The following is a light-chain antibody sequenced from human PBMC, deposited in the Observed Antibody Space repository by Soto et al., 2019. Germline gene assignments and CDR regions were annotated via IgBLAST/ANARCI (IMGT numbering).Light chain of an antibody. CDR1: QGISNL. V-gene: IGKV1-17*01. CDR2: ATS. CDR3: LQHNTYPYT. J-gene: IGKJ2*01. Sequence: DIQMTQSPSSLSASVGDRVTITCRASQGISNLLGWFQHKPGKAPKRLIYATSSLQGGVPSRFSGSGSGTEFTLTITGLQPEDFADYYCLQHNTYPYTFGQGTKLEIK.